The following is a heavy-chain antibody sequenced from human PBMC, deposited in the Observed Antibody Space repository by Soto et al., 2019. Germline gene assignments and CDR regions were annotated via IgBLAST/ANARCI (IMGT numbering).Heavy chain of an antibody. CDR1: GFTFSSYA. J-gene: IGHJ4*02. CDR3: AKTYYYGSGSYYFDY. D-gene: IGHD3-10*01. V-gene: IGHV3-23*01. CDR2: ISGSGGST. Sequence: GGSLRLSCAASGFTFSSYAMSWVRQAPGKGLEWVSAISGSGGSTYYADSVKGRFTISRDNSKNTLYLQMNSLRAEDTAVYYCAKTYYYGSGSYYFDYWGQGTLVTVSS.